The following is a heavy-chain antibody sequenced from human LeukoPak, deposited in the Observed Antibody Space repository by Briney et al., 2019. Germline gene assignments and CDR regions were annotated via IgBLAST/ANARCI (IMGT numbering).Heavy chain of an antibody. V-gene: IGHV3-21*04. CDR2: ISSSSSYI. CDR3: ARLQGYGDWTGFDY. J-gene: IGHJ4*02. Sequence: GGSLRLSCAASGFTFSSYSMNWVRQAPGKGLEWVSSISSSSSYIYYADSVKGRFTISRDNAKNSLYLQMNSLRAEDTAVYYCARLQGYGDWTGFDYWGQGTLVTVSS. D-gene: IGHD4-17*01. CDR1: GFTFSSYS.